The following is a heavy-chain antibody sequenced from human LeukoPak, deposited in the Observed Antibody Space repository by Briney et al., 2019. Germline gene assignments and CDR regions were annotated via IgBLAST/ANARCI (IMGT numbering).Heavy chain of an antibody. J-gene: IGHJ3*02. V-gene: IGHV4-39*01. CDR3: ASQRWNDGFDI. D-gene: IGHD1-1*01. Sequence: SETLSLTCTVSGGSISSTSHYWGWIRQPPGKGLEWIGNIYYTGTTNYNAALKGRVTLSVDRSKNQFSLKLSSVTPADTAMFYCASQRWNDGFDIWGQGTVVTVSS. CDR1: GGSISSTSHY. CDR2: IYYTGTT.